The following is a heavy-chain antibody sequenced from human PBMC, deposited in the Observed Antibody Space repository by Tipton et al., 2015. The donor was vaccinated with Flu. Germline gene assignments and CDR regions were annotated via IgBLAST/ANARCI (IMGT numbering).Heavy chain of an antibody. Sequence: SLRLSCAASGFTFSSYEMHWVRQAPGKGLGWVSYISSGGSTIYYADSVNGRFTISRDNAKNSLYLQVNSLSVEDTAVYYCASGSSPFGSYYYGMDVWGQGTTVTVSS. CDR2: ISSGGSTI. V-gene: IGHV3-48*03. CDR3: ASGSSPFGSYYYGMDV. J-gene: IGHJ6*02. D-gene: IGHD3-10*01. CDR1: GFTFSSYE.